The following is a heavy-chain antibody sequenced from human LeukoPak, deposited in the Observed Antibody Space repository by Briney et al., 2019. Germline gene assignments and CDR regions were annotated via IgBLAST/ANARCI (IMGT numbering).Heavy chain of an antibody. D-gene: IGHD1-26*01. CDR1: GFTFSSYG. CDR2: ISESGDNT. J-gene: IGHJ4*02. Sequence: GGSLRLSCAASGFTFSSYGMHWVRQAPGKGLEWVSIISESGDNTYYADSVKGRFTISRGNSKNTLYLQMSSLRAEDTAVHYCAINKGQWELFAYWGQGTLVTVSS. CDR3: AINKGQWELFAY. V-gene: IGHV3-23*01.